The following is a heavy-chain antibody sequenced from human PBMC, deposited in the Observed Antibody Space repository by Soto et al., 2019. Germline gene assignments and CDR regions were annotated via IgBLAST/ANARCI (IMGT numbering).Heavy chain of an antibody. V-gene: IGHV3-48*03. CDR1: GFTFSSYE. J-gene: IGHJ6*02. CDR2: ISSSGSTI. D-gene: IGHD2-2*01. Sequence: GGSLRLSCAASGFTFSSYEMNWVRQAPGKGLEWVSYISSSGSTIYYADSVKGRFTISGDNAKNSLYLQMNSLRAEDTAVYYCARSVSSPYYYYGMDVWGQGTTVTVSS. CDR3: ARSVSSPYYYYGMDV.